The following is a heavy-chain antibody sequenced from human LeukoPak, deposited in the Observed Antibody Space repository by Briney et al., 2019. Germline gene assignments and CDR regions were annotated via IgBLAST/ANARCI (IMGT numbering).Heavy chain of an antibody. J-gene: IGHJ2*01. Sequence: GGSLRLSCAGSGFTFNIYWMSWVRQAPGKGLEWVANTNQDGSEKYYVDSVKGRFTISRDNAKNSLYLQMNSLRAEDTAVYYCARDFVTTGGFWYFDLWGRGTLVTVSS. CDR2: TNQDGSEK. V-gene: IGHV3-7*01. D-gene: IGHD1-14*01. CDR1: GFTFNIYW. CDR3: ARDFVTTGGFWYFDL.